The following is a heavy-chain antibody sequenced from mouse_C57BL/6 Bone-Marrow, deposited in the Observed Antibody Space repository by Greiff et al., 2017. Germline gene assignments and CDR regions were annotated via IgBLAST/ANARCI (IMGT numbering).Heavy chain of an antibody. CDR3: ARHYGSSSYWYFDV. Sequence: QVHVKQPGAELVKPGASVKLSCKASGYTFTSYWMQWVNQRPGQGLEWIGEIDPSDSYTNYNQKFKGKATLTVDTSSSTAYMQLSSLTSEDSAVYYCARHYGSSSYWYFDVWGTGTTVTVSS. D-gene: IGHD1-1*01. CDR2: IDPSDSYT. CDR1: GYTFTSYW. J-gene: IGHJ1*03. V-gene: IGHV1-50*01.